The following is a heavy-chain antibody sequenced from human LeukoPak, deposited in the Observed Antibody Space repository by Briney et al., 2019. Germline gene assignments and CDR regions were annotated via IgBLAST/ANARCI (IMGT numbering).Heavy chain of an antibody. J-gene: IGHJ4*02. CDR1: GFTFSGYY. V-gene: IGHV3-11*04. CDR3: ARMVGYYDILTGRDY. Sequence: GGSLRLSCAASGFTFSGYYMSWIRQAPGKGLEWVSYISGSGTTTFFADSVKGRFTISRDNAKNSLYLQMNSLRAEDTAVYYCARMVGYYDILTGRDYWGQGTLVTVSS. CDR2: ISGSGTTT. D-gene: IGHD3-9*01.